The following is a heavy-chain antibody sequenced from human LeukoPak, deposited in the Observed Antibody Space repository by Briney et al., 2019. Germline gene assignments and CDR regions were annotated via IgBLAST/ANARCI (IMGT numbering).Heavy chain of an antibody. J-gene: IGHJ4*02. CDR2: INHSGST. CDR3: ARGRGYSSS. Sequence: SETLSLTCAVYGGSFSGYYWSWIRQPPGKGLEWIGEINHSGSTNYNPSLKSRVTISVDTSKNQFSLKLSPVTAADTAVYYCARGRGYSSSWGQGTLVTVSS. D-gene: IGHD6-13*01. V-gene: IGHV4-34*01. CDR1: GGSFSGYY.